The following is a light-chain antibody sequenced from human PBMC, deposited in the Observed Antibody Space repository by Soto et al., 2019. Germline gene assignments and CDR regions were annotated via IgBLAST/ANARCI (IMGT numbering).Light chain of an antibody. V-gene: IGLV2-14*01. CDR3: SSYTSSSTLV. Sequence: QSALPPPASVSGSPGQSITISCTRPSSDVGGYNYVSWYQQHPGKAPKLMIYEVSNRPSGVSNRFSGYKSGNTASLTISGLQAEDEADYYCSSYTSSSTLVFGTGTKVTVL. J-gene: IGLJ1*01. CDR1: SSDVGGYNY. CDR2: EVS.